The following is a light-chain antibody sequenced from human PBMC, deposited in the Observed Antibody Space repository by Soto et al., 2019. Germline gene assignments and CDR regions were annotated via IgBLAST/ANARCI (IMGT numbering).Light chain of an antibody. V-gene: IGLV2-14*01. CDR3: SSYTSSRGGV. J-gene: IGLJ1*01. CDR2: EVS. CDR1: SSDVGGYNY. Sequence: QSAQTQPASVSGSPGQSITISCTGTSSDVGGYNYVSWYQQHPGKAPKLMIYEVSNRPSGVSNRFSGSKSGNTASLTISGLQAEDEADYYCSSYTSSRGGVFGTGTKSPS.